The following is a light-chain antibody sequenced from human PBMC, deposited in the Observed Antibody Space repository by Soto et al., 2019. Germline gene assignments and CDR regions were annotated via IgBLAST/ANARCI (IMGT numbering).Light chain of an antibody. CDR2: AAS. CDR1: QSVDSKY. V-gene: IGKV3-20*01. CDR3: QQYASSPRT. J-gene: IGKJ1*01. Sequence: EIVFTQSPGTLSLSPGERATLSCRASQSVDSKYLAWYQHKRGQAPRLLIYAASSRATGIPDRFSGSGSGTDFTLTISRLEPEDSAVYYCQQYASSPRTFGQRTKVDIK.